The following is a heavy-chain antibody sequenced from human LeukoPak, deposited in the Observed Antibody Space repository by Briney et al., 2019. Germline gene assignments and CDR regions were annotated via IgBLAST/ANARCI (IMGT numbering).Heavy chain of an antibody. V-gene: IGHV4-38-2*02. CDR3: ARDLRPYDFWSGSPFDI. CDR2: IYHSGNT. CDR1: GYSISSGYY. J-gene: IGHJ3*02. D-gene: IGHD3-3*01. Sequence: SETLSLTCTVSGYSISSGYYWGWIRQPPGKGLEWIGSIYHSGNTYYNPSLKSRVTISVDTSKNQFSLKLSSVTAADTAVYYCARDLRPYDFWSGSPFDIWGQGTMVTVSS.